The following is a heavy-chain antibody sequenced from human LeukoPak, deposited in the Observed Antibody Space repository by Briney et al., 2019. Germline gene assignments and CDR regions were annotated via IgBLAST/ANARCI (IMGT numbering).Heavy chain of an antibody. CDR3: ARLPDWYFDY. CDR1: GGSISSYY. V-gene: IGHV4-59*08. Sequence: AETLSLTCTVSGGSISSYYWSWIRQPPGKGLEWIGYIYYSESTNYNPSLKSRVTISVDTSKNQFSLKLSSVTAADTAVYYCARLPDWYFDYWGQGTLVTVSS. D-gene: IGHD2-21*01. J-gene: IGHJ4*02. CDR2: IYYSEST.